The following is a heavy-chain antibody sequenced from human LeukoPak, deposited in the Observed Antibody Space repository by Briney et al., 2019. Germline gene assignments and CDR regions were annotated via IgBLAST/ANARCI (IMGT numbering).Heavy chain of an antibody. CDR2: IGTAGDT. V-gene: IGHV3-13*01. Sequence: GGSLRLSCAASGFTFSSYDMHWVRQATGKGLEWVSAIGTAGDTYYPGSVKGRFTISRENAKNSLYLQMNSLRAGDTAVYYCASYGSSGYYHYWGQGTLVTVSS. D-gene: IGHD3-22*01. J-gene: IGHJ4*02. CDR1: GFTFSSYD. CDR3: ASYGSSGYYHY.